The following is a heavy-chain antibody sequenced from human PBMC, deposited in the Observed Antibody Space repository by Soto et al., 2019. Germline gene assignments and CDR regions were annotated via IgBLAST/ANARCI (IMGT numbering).Heavy chain of an antibody. D-gene: IGHD3-10*01. Sequence: SETLSLTCAVYGGSFSGYYWSWIRQPPGKGLEWIGEINHSGSTNYNPSLKSRVTISVDTSKNQFSLKLSSVTAADTAVYYCARPPTTMVRGVNRLYGMDVWGQGTTVTVSS. CDR3: ARPPTTMVRGVNRLYGMDV. V-gene: IGHV4-34*01. J-gene: IGHJ6*02. CDR1: GGSFSGYY. CDR2: INHSGST.